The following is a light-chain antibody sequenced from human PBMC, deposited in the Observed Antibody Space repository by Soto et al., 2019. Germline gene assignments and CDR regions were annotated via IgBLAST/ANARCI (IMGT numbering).Light chain of an antibody. CDR2: GAP. CDR1: QSINSRS. Sequence: EIVLTQSPGTLSLSPGDRATLSCRASQSINSRSLDWYQQIPGQAPSLLIYGAPSRATGIPARFSGSGSGTDFPLTISMLEPEDFAVYYCQQLGSSPGFTFGPGTKVDIK. CDR3: QQLGSSPGFT. J-gene: IGKJ3*01. V-gene: IGKV3-20*01.